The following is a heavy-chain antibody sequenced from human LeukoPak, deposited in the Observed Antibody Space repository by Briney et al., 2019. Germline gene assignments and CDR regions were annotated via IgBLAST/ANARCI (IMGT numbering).Heavy chain of an antibody. V-gene: IGHV1-24*01. D-gene: IGHD1-26*01. J-gene: IGHJ5*02. CDR2: FDPEDGET. CDR3: AAIVGATRWFDP. CDR1: GYTLTELS. Sequence: GASVKVSCKVSGYTLTELSMHWVRQAPGKGLEWMGGFDPEDGETIYAQKFQGRVTMTEDTSTDTAYMELSSLRSEDTAVYYCAAIVGATRWFDPWGQGTLVTVSS.